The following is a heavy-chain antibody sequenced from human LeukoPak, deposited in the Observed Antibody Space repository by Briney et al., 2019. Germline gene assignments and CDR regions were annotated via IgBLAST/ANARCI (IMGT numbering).Heavy chain of an antibody. CDR1: GYTFTSYG. J-gene: IGHJ4*02. Sequence: ASVKVSCKASGYTFTSYGISWVRQAPGQGREWMGWMNPNRGNTGYAQKFQGRDTMTRYTSIRTAYMELSSLRSDDTAVYYCARVQGGATSDCWGQGTLVTVA. D-gene: IGHD1-26*01. CDR3: ARVQGGATSDC. V-gene: IGHV1-8*02. CDR2: MNPNRGNT.